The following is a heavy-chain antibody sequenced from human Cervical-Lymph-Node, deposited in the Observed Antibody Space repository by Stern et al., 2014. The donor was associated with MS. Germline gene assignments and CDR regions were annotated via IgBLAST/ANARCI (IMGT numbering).Heavy chain of an antibody. CDR3: AKTPDRISSSPSHYFDY. J-gene: IGHJ4*02. CDR1: GFTFSSYA. Sequence: VQLVESGGGLVQPGGSLRLSCAASGFTFSSYAMSWVRQAPGKGLEWVSGLSGSGGSTYYADSVKGRFTISRDNAKNTLYLQMNSLRAEDTAVYYCAKTPDRISSSPSHYFDYWGQGTLVTVSS. V-gene: IGHV3-23*04. CDR2: LSGSGGST. D-gene: IGHD6-13*01.